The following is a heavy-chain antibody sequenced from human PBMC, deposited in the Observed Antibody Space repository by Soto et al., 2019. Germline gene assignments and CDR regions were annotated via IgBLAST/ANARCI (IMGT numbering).Heavy chain of an antibody. CDR2: INHSVST. D-gene: IGHD6-13*01. CDR3: ARGRGSSWRVVWFDP. Sequence: SETPSLTCAVHGGSFSGYYWSWIRQRPGKGLEWIGEINHSVSTNYNPSLKSRVTISVDTSKNQFSLKLSSVTAADTAVYYCARGRGSSWRVVWFDPWGQGTLVTVS. J-gene: IGHJ5*02. CDR1: GGSFSGYY. V-gene: IGHV4-34*01.